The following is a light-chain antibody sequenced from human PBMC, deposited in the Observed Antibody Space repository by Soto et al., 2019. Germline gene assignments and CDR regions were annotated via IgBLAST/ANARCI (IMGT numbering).Light chain of an antibody. CDR3: AAWDDSLSAWV. J-gene: IGLJ3*02. CDR2: SNN. V-gene: IGLV1-47*02. CDR1: SSNIGSNY. Sequence: QSVLTQPPSASGTPGQRVTISCSGSSSNIGSNYVYWYQQLPGTATKLLIYSNNQRPSGVPDRFSGYKSGTSASLAISGLRSEDEADYYCAAWDDSLSAWVFGGGTKLTVL.